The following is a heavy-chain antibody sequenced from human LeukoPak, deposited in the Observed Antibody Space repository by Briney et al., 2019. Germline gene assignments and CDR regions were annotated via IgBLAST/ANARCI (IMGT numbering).Heavy chain of an antibody. CDR2: IIPIFGTA. CDR3: ARCITMIAVGGSWFDP. J-gene: IGHJ5*02. Sequence: GASVKVSCKASGGTFSSYAISWVRQAPGQGLEWMGGIIPIFGTANYAQKFQGRVTITADESTSTAYMELSSLRSEDTAVYYCARCITMIAVGGSWFDPWGQGTLVTVSS. V-gene: IGHV1-69*01. D-gene: IGHD3-22*01. CDR1: GGTFSSYA.